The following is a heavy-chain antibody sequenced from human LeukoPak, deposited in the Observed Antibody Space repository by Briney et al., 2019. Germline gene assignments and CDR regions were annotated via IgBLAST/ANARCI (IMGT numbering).Heavy chain of an antibody. V-gene: IGHV1-18*01. CDR1: GYTFTSYG. CDR3: ARYGTYYDFWSGYQPNDY. CDR2: ISAYNGNT. D-gene: IGHD3-3*01. Sequence: WASVKVSCKASGYTFTSYGISWVRQAPGQGLEWMGWISAYNGNTNYAQKLQGRVTMTTDTSTSTAYMELRSLRSDDTAVYYCARYGTYYDFWSGYQPNDYWGQGTLVTVSS. J-gene: IGHJ4*02.